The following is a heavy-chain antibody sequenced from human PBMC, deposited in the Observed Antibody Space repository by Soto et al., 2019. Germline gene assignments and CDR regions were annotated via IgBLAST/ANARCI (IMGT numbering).Heavy chain of an antibody. CDR3: ARGSGRTGYYYYGMDV. CDR1: GGSISSYY. J-gene: IGHJ6*02. CDR2: IYYSGST. Sequence: SETLSLTCTVSGGSISSYYWSWIRQPPGKGLEWIGYIYYSGSTNYNPSLKSRVTISVDTSKNQFSLKLSSVTAADTAVYYCARGSGRTGYYYYGMDVWGQGTTVTV. D-gene: IGHD1-26*01. V-gene: IGHV4-59*01.